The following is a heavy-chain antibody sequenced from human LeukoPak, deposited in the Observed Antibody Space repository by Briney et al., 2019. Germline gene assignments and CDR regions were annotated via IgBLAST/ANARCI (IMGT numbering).Heavy chain of an antibody. V-gene: IGHV4-4*07. D-gene: IGHD2-15*01. J-gene: IGHJ4*02. CDR2: IHSSGTT. Sequence: SETLSLTRSVSGDSITSYYWSWVRQPAGKGLEWVGRIHSSGTTNYNPSLESRVSMSVDTSKNQVSLRLTSLTAADTAVYYCAREVVAANGYYFDHWGRGTLVTVSS. CDR3: AREVVAANGYYFDH. CDR1: GDSITSYY.